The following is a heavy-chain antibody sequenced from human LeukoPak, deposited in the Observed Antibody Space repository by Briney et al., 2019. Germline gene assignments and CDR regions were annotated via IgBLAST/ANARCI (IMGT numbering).Heavy chain of an antibody. Sequence: QPGGSLRLSCADSGFTFSSYWMNWVRQAPGEGLERVANIKHDGSEKYYADFVKGRFTISRDNAKNSLYLQMDSLRAEDTAVYYCAIEASHSGYDLLDYWGQGTLVNVSS. CDR1: GFTFSSYW. D-gene: IGHD5-12*01. CDR3: AIEASHSGYDLLDY. CDR2: IKHDGSEK. J-gene: IGHJ4*02. V-gene: IGHV3-7*01.